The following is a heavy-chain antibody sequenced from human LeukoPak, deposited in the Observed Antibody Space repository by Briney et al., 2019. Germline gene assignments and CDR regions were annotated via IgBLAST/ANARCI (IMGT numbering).Heavy chain of an antibody. CDR1: GGSFSGYY. Sequence: SETLSLTCGVFGGSFSGYYWTWIRQSPGKGLEWIGEIDYSGSTNYNPSLKSRVTISVDTSKNQFSLRLSSVTAADTAVYYCARGRYYFDSSGYDYWGQGTLVTVSS. V-gene: IGHV4-34*01. CDR3: ARGRYYFDSSGYDY. CDR2: IDYSGST. J-gene: IGHJ4*02. D-gene: IGHD3-22*01.